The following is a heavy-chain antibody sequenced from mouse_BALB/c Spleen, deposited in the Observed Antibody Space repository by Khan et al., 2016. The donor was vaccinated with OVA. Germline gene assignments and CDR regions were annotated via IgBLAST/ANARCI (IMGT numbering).Heavy chain of an antibody. Sequence: EVQRVESGGGLVKPGGSLKLSCAASGFTFSSYAISWVRQTPEKRLEWVASISSGGSTYYPDSVKGRFTISRDNARNILYLQMSSLRSEDTAMYYCASPLYYYGSSYVDYWGQGTTLTVSS. CDR2: ISSGGST. J-gene: IGHJ2*01. V-gene: IGHV5-6-5*01. D-gene: IGHD1-1*01. CDR1: GFTFSSYA. CDR3: ASPLYYYGSSYVDY.